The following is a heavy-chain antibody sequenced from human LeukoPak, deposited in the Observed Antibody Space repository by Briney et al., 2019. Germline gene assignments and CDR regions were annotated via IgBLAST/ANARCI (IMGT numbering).Heavy chain of an antibody. Sequence: SGTLSLTCAVYGGSFRGYYWSWIRQPPGKGLEWIGEINHSGSTNYNPSLKSRVTISVDRSKNQFSLKLSSVTAADTVVYYCARVGDSGWYYFGYWGQGTLVTVSS. V-gene: IGHV4-34*01. CDR2: INHSGST. J-gene: IGHJ4*02. CDR3: ARVGDSGWYYFGY. D-gene: IGHD6-19*01. CDR1: GGSFRGYY.